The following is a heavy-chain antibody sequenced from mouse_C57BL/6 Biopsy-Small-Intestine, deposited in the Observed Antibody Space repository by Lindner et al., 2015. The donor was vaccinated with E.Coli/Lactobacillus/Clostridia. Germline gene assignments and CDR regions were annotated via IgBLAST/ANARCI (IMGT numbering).Heavy chain of an antibody. CDR2: IYTNNGGI. D-gene: IGHD1-1*02. V-gene: IGHV1-34*01. J-gene: IGHJ2*01. CDR3: TRWWGDY. CDR1: GYTFTEYN. Sequence: VQLQESGPELVKPGASVKISCKASGYTFTEYNMDWVKQSHGKSLEWIGYIYTNNGGIGYNQKFKSKATLTVDKSSSTAYMELHSLTSEDSAVYYCTRWWGDYWGQGTTLTVSS.